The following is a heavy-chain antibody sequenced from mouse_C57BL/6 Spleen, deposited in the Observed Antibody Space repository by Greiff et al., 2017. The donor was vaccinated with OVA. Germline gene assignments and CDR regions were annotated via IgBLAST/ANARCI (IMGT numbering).Heavy chain of an antibody. D-gene: IGHD1-1*01. J-gene: IGHJ2*01. CDR2: FHPYNDDT. Sequence: VQLQLSGAELVKPGASVKMSCKASGYTFTTYPIEWMKQNHGKSLEWIGNFHPYNDDTKYNEKFKGKATLTVEKSSSTVYLELSRLTSDESAVYYCARGHYGSSLHYFDYWGQSTTRTVSS. CDR1: GYTFTTYP. V-gene: IGHV1-47*01. CDR3: ARGHYGSSLHYFDY.